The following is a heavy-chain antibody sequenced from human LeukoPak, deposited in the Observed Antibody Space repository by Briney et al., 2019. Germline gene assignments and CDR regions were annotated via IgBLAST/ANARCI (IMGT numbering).Heavy chain of an antibody. D-gene: IGHD2-2*01. CDR3: ARGLREVPAPFDY. CDR1: GFTFSSYA. CDR2: ISYDGSNK. V-gene: IGHV3-30*14. Sequence: GGSLRLSCAASGFTFSSYAMHWVRQAPGKGLEWVAVISYDGSNKYYADSVKGRFTISRDNSKNTLYLQMNSLRAEDTAVYYCARGLREVPAPFDYWGQGTLVTVSS. J-gene: IGHJ4*02.